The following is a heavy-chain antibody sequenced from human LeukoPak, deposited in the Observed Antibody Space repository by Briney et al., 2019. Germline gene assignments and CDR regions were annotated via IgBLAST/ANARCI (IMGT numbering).Heavy chain of an antibody. CDR3: ARGEYYYGSGSYKWVDP. J-gene: IGHJ5*02. Sequence: SETLSLTCTVSGGSISSGDYYWSWIRQPPGKGLEWIGYIYHSGSTSYNPSLKSRVTISVDTSKNQFSLKLSSVTAADTAVYYCARGEYYYGSGSYKWVDPWGQGTLVTVSS. CDR1: GGSISSGDYY. D-gene: IGHD3-10*01. CDR2: IYHSGST. V-gene: IGHV4-31*03.